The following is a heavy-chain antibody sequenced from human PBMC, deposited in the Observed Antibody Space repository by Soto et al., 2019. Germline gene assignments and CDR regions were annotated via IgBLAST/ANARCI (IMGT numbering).Heavy chain of an antibody. CDR2: IYYSGST. V-gene: IGHV4-39*01. Sequence: TSETLSLTCTVSGGSISSSSYYWGWIRQPPEKGMEWIGSIYYSGSTYYNPSLKSRVTISVDTSKNQFSLKLSSVTAADTAVYYCARAASGSGYYYFDYWGQGTLVTVSS. CDR3: ARAASGSGYYYFDY. D-gene: IGHD3-22*01. J-gene: IGHJ4*02. CDR1: GGSISSSSYY.